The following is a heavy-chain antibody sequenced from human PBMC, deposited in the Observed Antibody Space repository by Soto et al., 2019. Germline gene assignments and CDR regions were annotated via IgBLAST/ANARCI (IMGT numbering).Heavy chain of an antibody. V-gene: IGHV3-7*05. J-gene: IGHJ4*02. CDR2: MNQDGSQK. CDR1: GFTFRNYW. CDR3: ATEGWLAC. Sequence: EVQLVESGGGLVQPGGSLRLSCAASGFTFRNYWMSWVRQAPGKGLEWVANMNQDGSQKNYGDSMKGRFTISRDNAKNSLYLQMDSLRAEDTAVYYCATEGWLACWGLGTQVSVSS. D-gene: IGHD6-19*01.